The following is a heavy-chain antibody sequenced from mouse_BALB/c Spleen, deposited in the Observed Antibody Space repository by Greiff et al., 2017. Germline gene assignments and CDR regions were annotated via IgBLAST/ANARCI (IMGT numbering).Heavy chain of an antibody. CDR2: ISYSGST. CDR1: GYSITSDYA. CDR3: ASHDYYGSSYGYFDY. J-gene: IGHJ2*01. Sequence: VQLKESGPGLVKPSQSLSLTCTVTGYSITSDYAWNWIRQFPGNKLEWMGYISYSGSTSYNPSLKSRISITRDTSKNQFFLQLNSVTTEDTATYYCASHDYYGSSYGYFDYWGQGTTLTVSS. D-gene: IGHD1-1*01. V-gene: IGHV3-2*02.